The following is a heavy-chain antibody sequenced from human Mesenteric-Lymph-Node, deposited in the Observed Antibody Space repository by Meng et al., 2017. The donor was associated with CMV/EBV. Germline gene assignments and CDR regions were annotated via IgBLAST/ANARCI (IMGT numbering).Heavy chain of an antibody. V-gene: IGHV4-31*03. J-gene: IGHJ5*02. CDR3: ARNRGRLGLFDP. CDR1: GDSLTSGSYY. Sequence: LRLSCTVSGDSLTSGSYYWSWIRHRAGMGLEWIGHVYYSGSTDYNPSLKSRLSISGDAAKNQFSLKLSSVTAADTAVYYCARNRGRLGLFDPWGQGALVTVSS. CDR2: VYYSGST. D-gene: IGHD3-16*01.